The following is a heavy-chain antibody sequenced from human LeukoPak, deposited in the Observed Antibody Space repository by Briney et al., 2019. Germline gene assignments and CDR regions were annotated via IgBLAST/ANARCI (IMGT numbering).Heavy chain of an antibody. D-gene: IGHD6-13*01. CDR1: GYTFTSYD. V-gene: IGHV1-8*01. CDR3: ARGLWVSGIAAANRTPAGY. J-gene: IGHJ4*02. Sequence: ASVKVSCKASGYTFTSYDINWVRQATGQGLEWMGWMNPNSGNTGYAQKFQGRVTMTRNTSISTAYMELSSLRSEDTAVYYCARGLWVSGIAAANRTPAGYWGQGTLVTVSS. CDR2: MNPNSGNT.